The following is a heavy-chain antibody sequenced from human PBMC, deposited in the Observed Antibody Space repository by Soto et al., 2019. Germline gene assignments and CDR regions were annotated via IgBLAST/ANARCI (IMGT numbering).Heavy chain of an antibody. Sequence: GASVKVSCKASGHTFTGYYMHWVRQAPGQGLEWMGWINPNSGGTNYAQKFQGRVTMTRDTSISTAYMELSRLRSDDTAVYYCARDGAVAARADYYYYGMDVWGQGTTVTVSS. V-gene: IGHV1-2*02. CDR1: GHTFTGYY. J-gene: IGHJ6*02. D-gene: IGHD6-6*01. CDR2: INPNSGGT. CDR3: ARDGAVAARADYYYYGMDV.